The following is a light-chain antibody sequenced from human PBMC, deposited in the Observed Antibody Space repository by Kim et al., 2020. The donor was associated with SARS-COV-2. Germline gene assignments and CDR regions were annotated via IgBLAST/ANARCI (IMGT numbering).Light chain of an antibody. CDR2: DAA. Sequence: PGEGAILSCRASQSIGISLGWYQHKLGQAPRLLIYDAAIRAAGIPDRFSGGGSGTDFTLTISSLEPEDFAIYYCQRRNNWPPAVTFGGGTKVDIK. J-gene: IGKJ4*01. CDR1: QSIGIS. V-gene: IGKV3-11*01. CDR3: QRRNNWPPAVT.